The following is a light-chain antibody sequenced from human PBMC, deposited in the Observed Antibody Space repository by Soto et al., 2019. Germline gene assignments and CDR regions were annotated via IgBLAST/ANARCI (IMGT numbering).Light chain of an antibody. CDR1: TGAVTSDHY. CDR2: ETS. V-gene: IGLV7-46*01. Sequence: QAVVTQEPSLTVSPGGTVTLTCGSSTGAVTSDHYPYWFQQKPGQAPRTLIYETSNKHSWTPARFSGSLLGGKAALTLSGAQTEDEAEYYCLLSFSGPRVFGGGTKVTVL. J-gene: IGLJ2*01. CDR3: LLSFSGPRV.